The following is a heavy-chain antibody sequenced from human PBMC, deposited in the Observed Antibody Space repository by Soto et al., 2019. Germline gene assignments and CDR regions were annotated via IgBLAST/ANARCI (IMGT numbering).Heavy chain of an antibody. V-gene: IGHV3-64D*08. D-gene: IGHD2-21*02. CDR2: ISSNGGST. CDR3: VKDLWPPKSLYLCGGDCSDAFDI. J-gene: IGHJ3*02. CDR1: GFTFSSYA. Sequence: GGSLRLSCSASGFTFSSYAMHWVRQAPGKGLEYVSAISSNGGSTYYADSVKGRFTISRDNSKNTLYLQMSSLRAEDTAVYYCVKDLWPPKSLYLCGGDCSDAFDIWGRGTMVTVSS.